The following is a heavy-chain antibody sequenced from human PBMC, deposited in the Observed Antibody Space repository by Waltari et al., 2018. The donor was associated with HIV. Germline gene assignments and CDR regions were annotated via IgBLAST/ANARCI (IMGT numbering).Heavy chain of an antibody. CDR2: IYYSGTP. D-gene: IGHD6-6*01. CDR1: GGSISSSSYY. CDR3: ARIGRRYSSSGSETRGLYYYYGMDV. J-gene: IGHJ6*02. V-gene: IGHV4-39*07. Sequence: QLQLQESGPGLVKPSETLSLTCTVSGGSISSSSYYWGWIRQPPGKGLEWIGSIYYSGTPYYTPPRKSRVTISVDTAKNQFSLKLSSVTAADTAVYYCARIGRRYSSSGSETRGLYYYYGMDVWGQGTTVTVSS.